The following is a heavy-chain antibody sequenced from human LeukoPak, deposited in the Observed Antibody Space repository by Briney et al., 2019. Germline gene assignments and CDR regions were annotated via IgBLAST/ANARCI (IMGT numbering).Heavy chain of an antibody. CDR2: ISSSSSYI. V-gene: IGHV3-21*01. D-gene: IGHD6-6*01. J-gene: IGHJ4*02. CDR3: ATGGYRSSPLAC. CDR1: GFTFSSYS. Sequence: GGSLRLSCAASGFTFSSYSMNWVRQAPGKGLEGVSSISSSSSYIYYADSVKGRFTISRDNAKNSLYLQMNSLRAEDTAVYYCATGGYRSSPLACWGQGTLVTVSS.